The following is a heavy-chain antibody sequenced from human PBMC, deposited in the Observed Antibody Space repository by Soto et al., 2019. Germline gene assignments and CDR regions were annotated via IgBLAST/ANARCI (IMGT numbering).Heavy chain of an antibody. Sequence: GGSLRLSCAASGFTFSSYAMSWVRQAPGKGLEWVSAISGSGGSTYYADSVKGRFTISRDNSKNTLYLQMNSLRAEDTAVYYCAKDRDGYSSSWYQGDYYDMDVWGKVITVTVS. J-gene: IGHJ6*03. CDR2: ISGSGGST. CDR1: GFTFSSYA. D-gene: IGHD6-13*01. CDR3: AKDRDGYSSSWYQGDYYDMDV. V-gene: IGHV3-23*01.